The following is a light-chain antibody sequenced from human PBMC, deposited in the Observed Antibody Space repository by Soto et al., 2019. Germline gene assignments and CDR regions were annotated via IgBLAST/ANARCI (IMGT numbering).Light chain of an antibody. Sequence: QSALAQPASVSGSPGQSITISCTGTSSDVGSYNYVSWYQQHPGKAPKLMIYEVSNRPSGVSNRFSGSKSGNTASLTISGLQAEDEADYYCSSYTSSSTPYDFGTGTKVTVL. CDR3: SSYTSSSTPYD. CDR2: EVS. CDR1: SSDVGSYNY. V-gene: IGLV2-14*01. J-gene: IGLJ1*01.